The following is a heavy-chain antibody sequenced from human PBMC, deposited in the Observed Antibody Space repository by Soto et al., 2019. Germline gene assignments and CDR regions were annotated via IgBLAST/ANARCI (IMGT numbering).Heavy chain of an antibody. CDR2: ITPLFGIP. Sequence: ASVKVPCKASGLTSSSNVISWVRQATGQGLEWMGGITPLFGIPNYAQKFQGRLTITADKSTSTAYMELSSLRSEDTAVYYCARGVVDTNVVFKWFDPWGQGTLVTVSS. CDR1: GLTSSSNV. CDR3: ARGVVDTNVVFKWFDP. V-gene: IGHV1-69*10. J-gene: IGHJ5*02. D-gene: IGHD2-15*01.